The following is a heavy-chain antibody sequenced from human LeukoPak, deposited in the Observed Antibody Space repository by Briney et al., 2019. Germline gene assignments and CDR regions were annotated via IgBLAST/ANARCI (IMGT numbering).Heavy chain of an antibody. J-gene: IGHJ4*02. CDR1: GYSFTSYW. CDR2: IYPGDSDT. CDR3: ARHSPGYCTNGVCYTPADY. V-gene: IGHV5-51*01. D-gene: IGHD2-8*01. Sequence: GESLKISCKGSGYSFTSYWIGWVRQMPGKGLEWMGIIYPGDSDTRYSPSFLGQVTISADKSISTAYLQWSSLKASDTAMYYCARHSPGYCTNGVCYTPADYWGQGTLVTVSS.